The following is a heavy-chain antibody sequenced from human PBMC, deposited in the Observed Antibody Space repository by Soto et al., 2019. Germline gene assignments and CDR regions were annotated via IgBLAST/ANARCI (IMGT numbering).Heavy chain of an antibody. D-gene: IGHD2-21*02. J-gene: IGHJ4*02. CDR3: ARASYCGGDCFYFDY. CDR2: IYHSGST. Sequence: SETLSLTCAVSGGSITSGGYSWSWIRQPPGKGLEWIGYIYHSGSTYYNPSLKSRVTISVVDRSKNQFSLNLSSVTAADTAVYYCARASYCGGDCFYFDYWGQGTLVTVSS. CDR1: GGSITSGGYS. V-gene: IGHV4-30-2*01.